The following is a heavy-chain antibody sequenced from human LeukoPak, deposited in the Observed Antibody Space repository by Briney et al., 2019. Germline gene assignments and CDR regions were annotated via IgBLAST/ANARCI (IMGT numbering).Heavy chain of an antibody. V-gene: IGHV3-74*01. CDR2: INSDGSST. Sequence: GGFLRLSCAASGFTFSSYWMHWVRQAPGKGLVWVSRINSDGSSTSYADSVKGRFTISRDNAKNTLYLQMNSLRAEDTAVYYCARAGTGYYDFWSGYYTSVYFDYWGQGTLVTVSS. D-gene: IGHD3-3*01. CDR1: GFTFSSYW. CDR3: ARAGTGYYDFWSGYYTSVYFDY. J-gene: IGHJ4*02.